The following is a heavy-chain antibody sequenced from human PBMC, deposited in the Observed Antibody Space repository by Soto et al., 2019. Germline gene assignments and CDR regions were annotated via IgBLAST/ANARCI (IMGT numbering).Heavy chain of an antibody. CDR2: ISAYNGNT. Sequence: QVQLVQSGAEVKKPGASVKVSCKASGYTFTSYGISWVRQAPGQGLEWMGRISAYNGNTNYAQKLQGRVTMTTDTSTSTAYMELRSLRSDDTAVYYCASVKYSPPYYYYYGMDVWGQGTTVTVSS. D-gene: IGHD5-18*01. V-gene: IGHV1-18*01. CDR3: ASVKYSPPYYYYYGMDV. J-gene: IGHJ6*02. CDR1: GYTFTSYG.